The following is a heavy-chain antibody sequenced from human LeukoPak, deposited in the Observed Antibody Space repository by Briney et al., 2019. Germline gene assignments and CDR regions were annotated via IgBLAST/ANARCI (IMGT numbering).Heavy chain of an antibody. J-gene: IGHJ4*02. CDR3: ATRGY. Sequence: SETLSLTCTVSGGSISSDYWQWIRQPPGKGLEWIGYIYNSGSNNYNPSLKSRVTISIDTSKNQFSLKMTSVTAADTAVYYCATRGYWGQGTLVTVSS. CDR2: IYNSGSN. CDR1: GGSISSDY. D-gene: IGHD3-10*01. V-gene: IGHV4-59*08.